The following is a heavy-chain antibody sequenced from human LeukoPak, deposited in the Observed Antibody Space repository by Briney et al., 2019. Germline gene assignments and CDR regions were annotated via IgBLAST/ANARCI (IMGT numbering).Heavy chain of an antibody. J-gene: IGHJ4*02. V-gene: IGHV3-15*01. D-gene: IGHD6-19*01. CDR1: GFTFSNAW. CDR2: IKSKTDGGTA. Sequence: PGGSLRLSCAGSGFTFSNAWMSWVRQAPRKGLEWVGRIKSKTDGGTADCAAPVKGRFTISRDESKNTLYLQMNSLRTEDTAVYYCTTPRPSTSGWYIFDYWGQGTLVTVSS. CDR3: TTPRPSTSGWYIFDY.